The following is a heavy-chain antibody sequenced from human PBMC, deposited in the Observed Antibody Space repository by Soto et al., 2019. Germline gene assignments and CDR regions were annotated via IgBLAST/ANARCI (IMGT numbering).Heavy chain of an antibody. CDR3: ASLRQFNNYGDYGQDFDY. Sequence: QVQLVQSGAEVKKPGASVKVSCKASGYTFTSYDITWVRQATGQGLEWMGCMNPNSGNTGYAQKFQGRVTMTMNTSISTAYMELSSLRSEDTAVYYCASLRQFNNYGDYGQDFDYWGQGTLFTVSS. D-gene: IGHD4-17*01. CDR2: MNPNSGNT. V-gene: IGHV1-8*01. CDR1: GYTFTSYD. J-gene: IGHJ4*02.